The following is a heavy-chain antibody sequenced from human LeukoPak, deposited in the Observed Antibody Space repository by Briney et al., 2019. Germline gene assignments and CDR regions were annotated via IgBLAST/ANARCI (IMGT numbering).Heavy chain of an antibody. D-gene: IGHD5-24*01. CDR1: GYTFSNYY. J-gene: IGHJ4*02. Sequence: ASVKLSCKASGYTFSNYYMHWVRQALGQGLEWMGVINCNGGSTRYAQKFQGRVSMTSDISTSTVYMELSSLRSEDTAVYYCARDGYKGLGFDHWGQGTLVTVSS. V-gene: IGHV1-46*01. CDR3: ARDGYKGLGFDH. CDR2: INCNGGST.